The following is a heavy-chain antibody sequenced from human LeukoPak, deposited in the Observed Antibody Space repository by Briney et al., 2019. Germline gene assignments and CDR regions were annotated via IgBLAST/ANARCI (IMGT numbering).Heavy chain of an antibody. Sequence: RASVKVSCKASGYTFTSYGISWVRQAPGQGLEWMGWISAYNGNTNYAQKLQGRVTMTTDTSTSTAYMELRSLRSDDTAVYYCARDLSTIWFGELLADYWGQGTLVTVSS. V-gene: IGHV1-18*01. D-gene: IGHD3-10*01. CDR2: ISAYNGNT. J-gene: IGHJ4*02. CDR3: ARDLSTIWFGELLADY. CDR1: GYTFTSYG.